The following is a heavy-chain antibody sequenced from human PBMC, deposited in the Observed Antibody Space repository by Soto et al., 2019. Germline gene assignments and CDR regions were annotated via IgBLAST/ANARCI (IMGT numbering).Heavy chain of an antibody. CDR1: GDSIGTGGYY. V-gene: IGHV4-31*03. D-gene: IGHD3-22*01. CDR3: ATNHDDISGRTPLLFDS. Sequence: QVQLQESGPGLVKHSQTLSLTYTVSGDSIGTGGYYWDWIRQHPGKGPEWIGYIHYSGNTYYNPSLKSRLTISLDTSKNQFSLHLSSVTAADTAVYYCATNHDDISGRTPLLFDSWGQGTLVTVSS. J-gene: IGHJ4*02. CDR2: IHYSGNT.